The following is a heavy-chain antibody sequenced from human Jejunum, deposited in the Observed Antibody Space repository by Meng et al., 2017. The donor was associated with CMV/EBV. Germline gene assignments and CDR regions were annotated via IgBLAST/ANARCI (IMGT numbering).Heavy chain of an antibody. Sequence: FTLSDYTIHWVRQAPGKGREWVGRIRSKTYSSATAYAASVKGRFIISRDDSKNTAYLQMNSLKTEDTAVYYCTRHSIVVVPAAGFDPWGQGTLVTVSS. J-gene: IGHJ5*02. CDR3: TRHSIVVVPAAGFDP. CDR2: IRSKTYSSAT. CDR1: FTLSDYT. D-gene: IGHD2-2*01. V-gene: IGHV3-73*01.